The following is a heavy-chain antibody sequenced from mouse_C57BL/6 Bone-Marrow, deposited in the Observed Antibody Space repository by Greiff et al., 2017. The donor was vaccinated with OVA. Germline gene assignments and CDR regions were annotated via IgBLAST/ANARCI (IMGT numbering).Heavy chain of an antibody. CDR2: IDPSDSYT. D-gene: IGHD3-2*02. V-gene: IGHV1-50*01. CDR3: QLRPLYWYFDV. J-gene: IGHJ1*03. CDR1: GYPFTSYW. Sequence: QVQLKQPGAELVKPGASVKLSRQASGYPFTSYWMPGVKQRPGQGLEWIGEIDPSDSYTNYNQKFKGKATLTVDTSSSTAYMQLSSLTSEDSAVYYCQLRPLYWYFDVWGTGTTVTVSS.